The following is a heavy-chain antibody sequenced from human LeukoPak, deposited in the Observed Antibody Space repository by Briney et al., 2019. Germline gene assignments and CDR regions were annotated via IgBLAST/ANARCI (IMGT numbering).Heavy chain of an antibody. CDR3: ARAGGRYCSSTSCPKRDIDY. Sequence: ASVKVSCKASGYTFTSYGISWVRQAPGQGLEWMGWISAYNGNTNYAQKLQGRVTMPTDTSTSTAYMELRSLRSDDTAVYYCARAGGRYCSSTSCPKRDIDYWGQGTLVTVSS. CDR2: ISAYNGNT. J-gene: IGHJ4*02. V-gene: IGHV1-18*01. D-gene: IGHD2-2*01. CDR1: GYTFTSYG.